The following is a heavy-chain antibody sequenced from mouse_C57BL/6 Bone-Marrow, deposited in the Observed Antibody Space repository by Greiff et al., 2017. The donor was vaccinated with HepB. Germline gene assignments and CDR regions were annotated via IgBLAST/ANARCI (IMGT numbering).Heavy chain of an antibody. CDR2: IYPGDGDT. J-gene: IGHJ3*01. V-gene: IGHV1-82*01. D-gene: IGHD4-1*02. Sequence: QVQLKQSGPELVKPGASVKISCKASGYAFSSSWMNWVKQRPGKGLEWIGRIYPGDGDTNYNGKFKGKATLTADKSSSTAYMQLSSLTSEDSAVYFCARSQLGLAWFAYWGQGTLVTVSA. CDR3: ARSQLGLAWFAY. CDR1: GYAFSSSW.